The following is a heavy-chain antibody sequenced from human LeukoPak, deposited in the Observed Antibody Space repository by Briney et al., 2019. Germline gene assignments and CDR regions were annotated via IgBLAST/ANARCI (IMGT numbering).Heavy chain of an antibody. Sequence: HPGGSLRLSCAASGFTVSSNYMSWVRQAPGKGLEWVAVISYDGSNKYYADSVKGRFTISRDNSKNTLYLQMNSLRAEDTAVYYCARGYYDFWSGNIDYWGQGTLVAVSS. V-gene: IGHV3-30-3*01. CDR1: GFTVSSNY. CDR3: ARGYYDFWSGNIDY. D-gene: IGHD3-3*01. CDR2: ISYDGSNK. J-gene: IGHJ4*02.